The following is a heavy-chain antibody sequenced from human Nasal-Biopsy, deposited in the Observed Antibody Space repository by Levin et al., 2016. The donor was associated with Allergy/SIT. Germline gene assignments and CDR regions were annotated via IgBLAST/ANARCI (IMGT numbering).Heavy chain of an antibody. CDR3: ARDLRADSSGYYNENYYYYGMNV. CDR2: IKQDGSEK. CDR1: GFTLSTYA. V-gene: IGHV3-7*01. Sequence: GGSLRLSCAASGFTLSTYAVNWVRQAPGKGLEWVAAIKQDGSEKSYVGSVKGRFTISRDNAKNSLYLQMNSLRAEDTAVYYCARDLRADSSGYYNENYYYYGMNVWGQGTTVTVSS. D-gene: IGHD3-22*01. J-gene: IGHJ6*02.